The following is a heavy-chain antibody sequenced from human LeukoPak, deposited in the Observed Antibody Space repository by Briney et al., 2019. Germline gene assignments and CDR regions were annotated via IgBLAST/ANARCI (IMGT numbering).Heavy chain of an antibody. CDR1: GFTFSSYT. V-gene: IGHV3-30*04. CDR3: AKDLEQWPAVPEY. D-gene: IGHD6-19*01. J-gene: IGHJ4*02. CDR2: ISYDGSNK. Sequence: GRSLRLSCVASGFTFSSYTIHWVRQAPGKGLEWVAVISYDGSNKYYADSVKGRFTVSRDNSKNRLYLQMNSLRPEETALYYCAKDLEQWPAVPEYWGQGILVTVSS.